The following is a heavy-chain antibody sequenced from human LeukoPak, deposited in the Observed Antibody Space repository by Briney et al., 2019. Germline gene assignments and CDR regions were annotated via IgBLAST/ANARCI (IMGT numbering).Heavy chain of an antibody. J-gene: IGHJ4*02. CDR2: ISGNGATT. V-gene: IGHV3-23*01. Sequence: TGGSLRLSCAASGFSFSIYAMNWVRQVPGKGLEWVSGISGNGATTHHADSVKGRFTIARDNSKNTLYLQMNSLRAEDTAVYYCAKWKYGSDFGYFDYWGQGTLVTVSS. D-gene: IGHD3-10*01. CDR1: GFSFSIYA. CDR3: AKWKYGSDFGYFDY.